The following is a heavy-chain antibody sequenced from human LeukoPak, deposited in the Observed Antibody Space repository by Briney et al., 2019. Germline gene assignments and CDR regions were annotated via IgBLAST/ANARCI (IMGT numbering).Heavy chain of an antibody. CDR1: GLTFSGSA. CDR3: TRSIVGANTFDY. J-gene: IGHJ4*02. CDR2: IRSKANSYAT. D-gene: IGHD1-26*01. Sequence: QPGGSLKLSCAASGLTFSGSAMHWARQPSGRGLEWVGRIRSKANSYATAYAASVKCRFTISRDDSKNTAYLQMNSLKTEDTAVYYCTRSIVGANTFDYWGQGTLVTVSS. V-gene: IGHV3-73*01.